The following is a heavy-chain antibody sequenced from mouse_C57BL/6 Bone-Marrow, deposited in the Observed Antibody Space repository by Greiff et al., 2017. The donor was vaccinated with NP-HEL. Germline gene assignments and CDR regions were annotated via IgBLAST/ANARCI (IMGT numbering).Heavy chain of an antibody. J-gene: IGHJ4*01. Sequence: EVQLQQSGAELVRPGASVKLSCTASGFNIKDDYMHWVKQRPEQGLEWIGWIDPENGDTEYASKFQGKATITAYTSSNTAYLQLSSLTSEDTAVYYCTPTLPYFYALDYWGQGTSVTVSS. V-gene: IGHV14-4*01. CDR3: TPTLPYFYALDY. CDR2: IDPENGDT. CDR1: GFNIKDDY. D-gene: IGHD2-10*01.